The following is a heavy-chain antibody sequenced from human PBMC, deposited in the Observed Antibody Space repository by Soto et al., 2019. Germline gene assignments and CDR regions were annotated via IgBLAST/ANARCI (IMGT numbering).Heavy chain of an antibody. CDR3: AKERRGVVSRDFDS. Sequence: VPLLESVGGFMQPGESLRLSCAASGFTLKNSAMHWVRQAPGKGLEWVSGISDVGGYTSYSDGVKGRFTVSRDTSTNTLSRLMKGLRVGDTAIYYCAKERRGVVSRDFDSWGQGTLVNVSS. J-gene: IGHJ4*02. D-gene: IGHD2-8*01. V-gene: IGHV3-23*01. CDR2: ISDVGGYT. CDR1: GFTLKNSA.